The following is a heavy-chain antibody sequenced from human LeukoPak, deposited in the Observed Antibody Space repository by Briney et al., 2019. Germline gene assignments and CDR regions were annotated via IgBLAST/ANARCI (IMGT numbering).Heavy chain of an antibody. D-gene: IGHD2-2*01. Sequence: SGGSLRLSCAASGFTFNTYSMNWVRQAPGKGLEWVSYISSSSSTIYYADSVKGRFTISRDNAKNSLYLQMNSLRAEDTAVYYCARDLKYQLPHSHDYWGQGTLVTVSS. CDR1: GFTFNTYS. J-gene: IGHJ4*02. V-gene: IGHV3-48*01. CDR2: ISSSSSTI. CDR3: ARDLKYQLPHSHDY.